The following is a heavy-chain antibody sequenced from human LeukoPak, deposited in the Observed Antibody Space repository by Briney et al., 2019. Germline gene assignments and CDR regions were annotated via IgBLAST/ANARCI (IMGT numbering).Heavy chain of an antibody. CDR1: GGSISSSSYY. CDR2: IYYSGST. D-gene: IGHD2-2*01. CDR3: ARLLTLGYCSSTSCYYFDY. J-gene: IGHJ4*02. V-gene: IGHV4-39*01. Sequence: PSETLSLTCTVSGGSISSSSYYWGWIRQPPGKGLEWIGSIYYSGSTYYNPSLKSRVTISVDTSKNQFSLKLSSVTAADTAVYYCARLLTLGYCSSTSCYYFDYWGQGTLVTVSS.